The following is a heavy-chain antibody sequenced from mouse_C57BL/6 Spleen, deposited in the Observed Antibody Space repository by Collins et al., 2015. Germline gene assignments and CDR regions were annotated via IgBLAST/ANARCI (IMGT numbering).Heavy chain of an antibody. CDR1: GYTFTNYW. Sequence: KASGYTFTNYWMHWVKQRPGQGLEWIGNINPGNGGTNYNEKFRSRATLTVDKSPSTAYMHLSSLTSEDSAVYFCVREKVWLLRDYYYAMDYWGQGTSVTVSS. CDR2: INPGNGGT. V-gene: IGHV1-53*01. J-gene: IGHJ4*01. D-gene: IGHD2-3*01. CDR3: VREKVWLLRDYYYAMDY.